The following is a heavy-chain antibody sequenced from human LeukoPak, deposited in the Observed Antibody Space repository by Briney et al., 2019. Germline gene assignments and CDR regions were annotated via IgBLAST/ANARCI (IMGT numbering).Heavy chain of an antibody. CDR3: ARIPMYDSVFDAFDI. V-gene: IGHV4-34*01. Sequence: SETLSLTCAVYGGSFSGYYWSWIRQPPGKGLEWIGEINHSGSTSYNPSLKSRVTISVDTSKNQFSLKLSSVTAADTAVYYCARIPMYDSVFDAFDIWGQGTMVTSSP. J-gene: IGHJ3*02. CDR1: GGSFSGYY. D-gene: IGHD3-22*01. CDR2: INHSGST.